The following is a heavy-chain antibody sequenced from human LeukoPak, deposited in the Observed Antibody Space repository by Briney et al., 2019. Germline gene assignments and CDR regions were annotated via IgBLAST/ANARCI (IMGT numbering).Heavy chain of an antibody. D-gene: IGHD6-19*01. CDR2: ISYDGSNK. CDR1: GFTFSSYA. V-gene: IGHV3-30*04. Sequence: GRSLRLSCAASGFTFSSYAMHWVRQAPGKGLEWVAVISYDGSNKYYADSVKGRFTISRDNAKNSLYLQMNSLRAEDTAVYYCARYSSPLAESYYHHYGLDVWGQGTTVSVSS. CDR3: ARYSSPLAESYYHHYGLDV. J-gene: IGHJ6*02.